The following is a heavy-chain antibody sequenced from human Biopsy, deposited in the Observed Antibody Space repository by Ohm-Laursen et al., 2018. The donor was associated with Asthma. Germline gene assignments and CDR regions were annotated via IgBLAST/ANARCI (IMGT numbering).Heavy chain of an antibody. CDR3: ASDFPKDYVRYNFQF. V-gene: IGHV1-24*01. J-gene: IGHJ4*02. Sequence: ASVNASCKISGYILTDLSMHCARQPPRDGLGWMGGHDHEEGGTVNARRFQGRVTMTEDTSTDTAYMELSSLSSDDTAVYYCASDFPKDYVRYNFQFWGQGTLVTVSS. D-gene: IGHD4-17*01. CDR1: GYILTDLS. CDR2: HDHEEGGT.